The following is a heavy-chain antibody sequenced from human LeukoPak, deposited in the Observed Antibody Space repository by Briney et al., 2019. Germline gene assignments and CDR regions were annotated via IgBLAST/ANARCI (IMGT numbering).Heavy chain of an antibody. D-gene: IGHD3-22*01. Sequence: ASVKVSCKASGYTFTSYGISWVRQAPGQGLEWMGWISAYNGNTNYAQKLQGRVTMTTDTSTSTAYMELRSLRSEDTAVYYCARGSRWYYDSSGYLYWGQGTLVTVSS. CDR3: ARGSRWYYDSSGYLY. J-gene: IGHJ4*02. V-gene: IGHV1-18*01. CDR1: GYTFTSYG. CDR2: ISAYNGNT.